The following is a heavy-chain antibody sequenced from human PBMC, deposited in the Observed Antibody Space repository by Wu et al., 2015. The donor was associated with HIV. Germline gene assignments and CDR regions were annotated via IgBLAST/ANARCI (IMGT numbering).Heavy chain of an antibody. J-gene: IGHJ4*02. CDR2: LDPERGTI. V-gene: IGHV1-24*01. D-gene: IGHD6-19*01. CDR1: GYSLSELS. Sequence: QVQLIQSGAEVKKPGASVKVSCKVSGYSLSELSLHWVRQGPGKGLEWMGGLDPERGTITYAQKFQDRVTMTEDTSTDTVYMELSSLRSDDTAVFFCAKLDSGWVFDSWGQGTLVTVSS. CDR3: AKLDSGWVFDS.